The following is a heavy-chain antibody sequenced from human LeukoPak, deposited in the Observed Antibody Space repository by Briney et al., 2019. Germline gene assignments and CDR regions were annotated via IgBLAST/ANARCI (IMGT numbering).Heavy chain of an antibody. CDR1: GLTFSSYA. CDR3: AKASGSYYDPGGYYGMDV. Sequence: GGSLRLSCAASGLTFSSYAMHWVRQAPGKGLEWVAVISYDGSNKYYADSVKGRFTTSRDNSKNTLYLQMNSLRAEDTAVYYCAKASGSYYDPGGYYGMDVWGQGTTVTVSS. CDR2: ISYDGSNK. V-gene: IGHV3-30-3*01. J-gene: IGHJ6*02. D-gene: IGHD1-26*01.